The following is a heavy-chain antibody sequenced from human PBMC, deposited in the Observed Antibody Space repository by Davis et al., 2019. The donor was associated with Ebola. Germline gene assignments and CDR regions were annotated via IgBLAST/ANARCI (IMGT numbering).Heavy chain of an antibody. Sequence: AASVKVSCKASGYTFTGYYMHWVRQAPGQGLEWMGWINPNSGGTNYAQKFQGWVTMTRDTSISTAYMELSRLRSDDTAVYYCALLLHREQLVPLDYWGQGTLVTVSS. CDR3: ALLLHREQLVPLDY. V-gene: IGHV1-2*04. D-gene: IGHD6-6*01. CDR1: GYTFTGYY. J-gene: IGHJ4*02. CDR2: INPNSGGT.